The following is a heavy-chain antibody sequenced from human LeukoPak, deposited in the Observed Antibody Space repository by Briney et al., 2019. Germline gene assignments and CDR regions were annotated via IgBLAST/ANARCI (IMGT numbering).Heavy chain of an antibody. CDR1: GFTFSSYG. CDR3: AKQVVVVAAAPPSFDY. CDR2: ISYDGSNK. D-gene: IGHD2-15*01. J-gene: IGHJ4*02. Sequence: PGGSLRLSCAASGFTFSSYGMHWVRQAPGKGLEWVAVISYDGSNKYYADSVKGRFTISRDNSKNTLYLQMNSLRAEDTAVYYCAKQVVVVAAAPPSFDYWGQGTLVTVSS. V-gene: IGHV3-30*18.